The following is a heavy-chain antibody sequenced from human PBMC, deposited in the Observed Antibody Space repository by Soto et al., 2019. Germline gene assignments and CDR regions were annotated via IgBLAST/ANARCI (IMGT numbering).Heavy chain of an antibody. D-gene: IGHD2-2*01. J-gene: IGHJ5*02. CDR2: FDPEDGET. V-gene: IGHV1-24*01. Sequence: ASVKVSCKVSGYTLTELSMHWVRQAPGKGLEWMGGFDPEDGETIYAQKFQGRVTMTEDTSTDTAYMELSSLRSEDTAVYYCATEGYCSSTSCYGQASNWFDPWGQGTLVTVSS. CDR1: GYTLTELS. CDR3: ATEGYCSSTSCYGQASNWFDP.